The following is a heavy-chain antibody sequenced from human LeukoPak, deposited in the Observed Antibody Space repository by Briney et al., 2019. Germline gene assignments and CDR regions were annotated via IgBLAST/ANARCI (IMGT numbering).Heavy chain of an antibody. D-gene: IGHD5-12*01. CDR3: ATDTRRGYSGYGRY. J-gene: IGHJ4*02. CDR2: FDPEDGET. Sequence: GASVKISCKASGYTFTDYFMHWVRQAPGKGLEWMGGFDPEDGETIYAQKFQGRVTMTEDTSTDTAYMELSSLRSEDTAVYYCATDTRRGYSGYGRYWGQGTLVTVSS. V-gene: IGHV1-24*01. CDR1: GYTFTDYF.